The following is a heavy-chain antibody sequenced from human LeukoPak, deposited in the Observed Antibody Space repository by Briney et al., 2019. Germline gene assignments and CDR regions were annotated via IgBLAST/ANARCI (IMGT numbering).Heavy chain of an antibody. V-gene: IGHV3-7*01. D-gene: IGHD3-22*01. CDR2: IKQDEGET. J-gene: IGHJ3*02. CDR1: GFTFSSYW. Sequence: GGSLRLSCAASGFTFSSYWMHWVRQAPGKGLEWVANIKQDEGETNYEDSVKGRFTISRDNANNLLFLQMNNLRAEDTAVYYCARSSGYYWSALDIWGQGTLVTVSS. CDR3: ARSSGYYWSALDI.